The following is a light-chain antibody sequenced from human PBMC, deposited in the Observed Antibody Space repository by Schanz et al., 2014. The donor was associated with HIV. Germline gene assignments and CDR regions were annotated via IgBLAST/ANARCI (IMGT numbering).Light chain of an antibody. CDR2: AXX. Sequence: EIVLTQSPGTLSLSPGEVGTLSCRXSQSVGGXXXXWYQHRRGQAPXLLVYAXXXRATGVXXXFSGTGSGTXFTLTISRLEPEDFAXYYCQQYGVSPPWTFGXXTKVEIK. J-gene: IGKJ1*01. V-gene: IGKV3-20*01. CDR1: QSVGGXX. CDR3: QQYGVSPPWT.